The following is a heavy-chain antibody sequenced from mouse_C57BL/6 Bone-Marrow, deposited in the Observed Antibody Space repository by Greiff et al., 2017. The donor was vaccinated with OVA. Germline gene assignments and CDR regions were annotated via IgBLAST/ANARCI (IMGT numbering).Heavy chain of an antibody. D-gene: IGHD2-5*01. Sequence: EVKVVESGGDLVKPGGSLKLSCAASGFTFSSYGMSWVRQTPDQRLEWVATISSGGSYTYYPDSVKGRFTISRDNAKNTLYLQMSSLKSEDTAMYYCARHYSNYCWYFDVWGTGTTVTVSS. J-gene: IGHJ1*03. V-gene: IGHV5-6*01. CDR2: ISSGGSYT. CDR3: ARHYSNYCWYFDV. CDR1: GFTFSSYG.